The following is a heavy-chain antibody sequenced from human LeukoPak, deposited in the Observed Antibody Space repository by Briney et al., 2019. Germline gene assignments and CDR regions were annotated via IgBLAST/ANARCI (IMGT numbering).Heavy chain of an antibody. J-gene: IGHJ4*02. CDR3: AKTIRTYGDYHTLDY. D-gene: IGHD4-17*01. CDR1: GFTFSSYW. CDR2: IKTDGSEK. Sequence: GGSLRLSCEASGFTFSSYWMSWVRQAPGKGLEWVANIKTDGSEKYYVDSVKGRFTISRDNAKNSPYLQMNSLRPDDSATYYCAKTIRTYGDYHTLDYWGQGTLVTVSS. V-gene: IGHV3-7*03.